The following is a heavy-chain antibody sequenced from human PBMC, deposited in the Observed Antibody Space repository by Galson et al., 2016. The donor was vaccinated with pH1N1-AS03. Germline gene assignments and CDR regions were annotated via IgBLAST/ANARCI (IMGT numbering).Heavy chain of an antibody. CDR3: ARLSSDVNFFDS. CDR2: IYTSGNT. D-gene: IGHD3-16*02. CDR1: GASISSGFYY. J-gene: IGHJ4*02. V-gene: IGHV4-61*09. Sequence: LSLTCTVSGASISSGFYYWNWIRQPAGKGLEWIGDIYTSGNTNYNPSLKSRVSISADTSKNQFSLNLNSVTAADTAMYYCARLSSDVNFFDSWGQGTLVTVSS.